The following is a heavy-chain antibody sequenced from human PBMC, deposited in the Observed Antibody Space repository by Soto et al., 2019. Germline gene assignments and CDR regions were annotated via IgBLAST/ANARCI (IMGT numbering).Heavy chain of an antibody. CDR3: AIGYCSGGSCYHVDY. Sequence: GASVKVSCKASGYTFTGYYMHWVRQAPGQGLEWMGWINPNSGGTNYAQKFQGWVTMTRDTSISTAYMELSRLRSDDTAVYYCAIGYCSGGSCYHVDYWGQGTLVTVSS. D-gene: IGHD2-15*01. V-gene: IGHV1-2*04. CDR2: INPNSGGT. CDR1: GYTFTGYY. J-gene: IGHJ4*02.